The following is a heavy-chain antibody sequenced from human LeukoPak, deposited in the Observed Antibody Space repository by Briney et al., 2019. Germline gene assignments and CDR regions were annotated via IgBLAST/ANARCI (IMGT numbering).Heavy chain of an antibody. D-gene: IGHD1-26*01. Sequence: GGSLRLSCAASGFTFRSYGMHWVRQAPGKGLEWVAFIRYDGTKKNYADSVKGRFTISRDNSKNTVYLGVSSLRAEDTAVYYCAKDPGGEVLPDYWGQGTLVTVSS. CDR3: AKDPGGEVLPDY. CDR2: IRYDGTKK. V-gene: IGHV3-30*02. J-gene: IGHJ4*02. CDR1: GFTFRSYG.